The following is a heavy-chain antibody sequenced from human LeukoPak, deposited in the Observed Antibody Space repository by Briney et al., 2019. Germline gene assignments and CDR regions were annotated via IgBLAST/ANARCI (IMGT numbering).Heavy chain of an antibody. CDR3: TTDLVWFGESFFDY. Sequence: KPGGSLRLSCAASGFTFSNAWMSCVRQAPGKGLEWVGRIKSKTDGGTTDYAAPVKGRFTISRDDSKNTLYLQMNSLKTEDTAVYYCTTDLVWFGESFFDYWGQGTLVTVSS. CDR1: GFTFSNAW. D-gene: IGHD3-10*01. CDR2: IKSKTDGGTT. J-gene: IGHJ4*02. V-gene: IGHV3-15*01.